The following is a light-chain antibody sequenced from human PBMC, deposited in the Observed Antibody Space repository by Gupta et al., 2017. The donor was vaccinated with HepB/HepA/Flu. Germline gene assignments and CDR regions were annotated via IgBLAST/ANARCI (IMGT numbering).Light chain of an antibody. CDR1: ALPKQY. V-gene: IGLV3-25*02. J-gene: IGLJ2*01. Sequence: SYELTQPPSVSVSPGQTARITCSGDALPKQYAYWYQQKPGQAPVLVIYKDSERPSGIPERFSGSTSGTTVTLPTSGVQAEEEADYYCHSADTSSTYGVFGGGTKLTVL. CDR3: HSADTSSTYGV. CDR2: KDS.